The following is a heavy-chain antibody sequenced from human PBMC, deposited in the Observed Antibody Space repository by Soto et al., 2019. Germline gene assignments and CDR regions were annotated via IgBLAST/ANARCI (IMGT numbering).Heavy chain of an antibody. D-gene: IGHD1-26*01. CDR1: GYSDTKYG. V-gene: IGHV1-18*01. J-gene: IGHJ4*02. CDR3: ARGVRGVGAPPQLDY. Sequence: ASVKVSCKASGYSDTKYGISWVRQAPGQGLEWMGWINSYNGDTNKAQKFQDRVTMTTDTSTNTAYMELRSLRSDDTAVYYCARGVRGVGAPPQLDYWGQGTLVTVSS. CDR2: INSYNGDT.